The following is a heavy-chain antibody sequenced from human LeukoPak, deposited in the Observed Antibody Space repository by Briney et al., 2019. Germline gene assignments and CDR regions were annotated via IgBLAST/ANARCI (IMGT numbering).Heavy chain of an antibody. D-gene: IGHD2-15*01. CDR1: GYSFTNYW. CDR2: IYPGDSNT. J-gene: IGHJ4*02. Sequence: GKSLKISCKGSGYSFTNYWIAWVRQMPGKGLEWMGIIYPGDSNTRYSPSFQGQVTISADKSISTAYLQWSSLKASDTAIYYCARHCSGGRCYFGNWGQGTLVTVSS. V-gene: IGHV5-51*01. CDR3: ARHCSGGRCYFGN.